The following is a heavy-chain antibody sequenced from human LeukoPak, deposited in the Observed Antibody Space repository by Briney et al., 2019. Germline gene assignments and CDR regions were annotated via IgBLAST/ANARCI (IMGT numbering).Heavy chain of an antibody. Sequence: GGSLRLSCAASGFTLSRYWMHWVRHARGKGRVGVSRINRDGSSVNYADSVKGRLTSSRDNAKNTLYVEMKSQRAEDTAVYYCVRWGVWGSHRPLDYWGQGTLVIVSS. J-gene: IGHJ4*02. D-gene: IGHD3-16*02. V-gene: IGHV3-74*01. CDR2: INRDGSSV. CDR1: GFTLSRYW. CDR3: VRWGVWGSHRPLDY.